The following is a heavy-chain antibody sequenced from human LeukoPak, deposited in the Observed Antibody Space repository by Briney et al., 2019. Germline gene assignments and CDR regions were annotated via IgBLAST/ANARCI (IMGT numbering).Heavy chain of an antibody. CDR1: GFTFSNAW. Sequence: TTGGSLRLSCAASGFTFSNAWMSWVRQAPGKGLEWVGRLKSKTDGGTTDYAAPVKGRFTILRDDSKNTLYLQMNSLKTEDTAVYYCTRADSSWANDYWGQGTLVTVSS. V-gene: IGHV3-15*01. CDR2: LKSKTDGGTT. D-gene: IGHD6-13*01. J-gene: IGHJ4*02. CDR3: TRADSSWANDY.